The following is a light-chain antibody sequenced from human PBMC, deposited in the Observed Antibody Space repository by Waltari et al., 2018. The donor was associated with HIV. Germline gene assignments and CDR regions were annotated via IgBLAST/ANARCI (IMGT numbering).Light chain of an antibody. V-gene: IGLV1-47*01. Sequence: QSVLTQPPPASGTPGQRVTIRCSGSSSYIRINDVPRYQHRPGTAPKLLIFTHNQRPSGVPDRFSASKSGTSASLAISALQSDDEADYYCAAWDGSLRGGVFGGGTKLTV. CDR3: AAWDGSLRGGV. CDR1: SSYIRIND. J-gene: IGLJ3*02. CDR2: THN.